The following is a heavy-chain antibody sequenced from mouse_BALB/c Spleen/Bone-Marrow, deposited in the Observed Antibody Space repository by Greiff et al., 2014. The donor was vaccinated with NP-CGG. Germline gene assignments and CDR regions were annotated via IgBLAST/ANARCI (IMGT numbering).Heavy chain of an antibody. Sequence: EVQLQQSGPELVKPGASVKMSCKASGYTFTSYVMHWVKQKPGQGLEWIGYINPYNDGTKYNEKFKGKATLTSDKSSSIAYMELSSLTSEDSAVYYCARGITTVVPYAMDYWGQGTSVTVSS. CDR2: INPYNDGT. CDR3: ARGITTVVPYAMDY. V-gene: IGHV1-14*01. D-gene: IGHD1-1*01. J-gene: IGHJ4*01. CDR1: GYTFTSYV.